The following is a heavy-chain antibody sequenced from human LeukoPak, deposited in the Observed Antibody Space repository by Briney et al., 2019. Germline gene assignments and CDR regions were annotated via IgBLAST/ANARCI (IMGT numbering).Heavy chain of an antibody. CDR3: RKARYDLLDV. Sequence: PGGSLRLSCAASGFSFSTSPMSWVRQPPGQGLEWVSAMNNGPGATFYRDSVRGRFTISRDDSKTTLNLQWTSLRPEARGSHYVRKARYDLLDVWAQGTTVTVSS. J-gene: IGHJ6*02. V-gene: IGHV3-23*01. CDR2: MNNGPGAT. D-gene: IGHD5-12*01. CDR1: GFSFSTSP.